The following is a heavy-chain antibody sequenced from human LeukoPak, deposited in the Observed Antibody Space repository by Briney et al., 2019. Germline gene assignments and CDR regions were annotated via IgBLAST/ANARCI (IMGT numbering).Heavy chain of an antibody. D-gene: IGHD2-2*01. CDR1: GYTFTSYY. Sequence: SVKVSCKASGYTFTSYYMHWVRQAPGQGLEWMGGIIPIFGTANYAQKFQGRVTITADESTSTAYMELSSLRSEDTAVYYCARVGYCSSTSCYGGWFDPWGQGTLVTVSS. CDR3: ARVGYCSSTSCYGGWFDP. J-gene: IGHJ5*02. V-gene: IGHV1-69*13. CDR2: IIPIFGTA.